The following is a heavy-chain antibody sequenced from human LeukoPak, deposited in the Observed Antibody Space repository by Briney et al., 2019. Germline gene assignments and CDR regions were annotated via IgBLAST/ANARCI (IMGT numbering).Heavy chain of an antibody. V-gene: IGHV3-7*01. D-gene: IGHD2-21*01. CDR1: GFTSTTAW. CDR3: ARADRLLSLYAFDI. CDR2: IKQDGSEK. J-gene: IGHJ3*02. Sequence: GGSLRLSCAISGFTSTTAWMSWVRQAPGKGLEWVANIKQDGSEKYYVDSVKGRFTISRDNAKNSLYLQMNSLRAEDTAVYYCARADRLLSLYAFDIWGQGTMVTVSS.